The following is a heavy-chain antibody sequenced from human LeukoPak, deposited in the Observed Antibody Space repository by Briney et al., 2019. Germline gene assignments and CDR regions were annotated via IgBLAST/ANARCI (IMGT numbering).Heavy chain of an antibody. CDR1: GFTFSDYE. CDR2: ISTSGSII. D-gene: IGHD6-13*01. J-gene: IGHJ6*03. CDR3: ARDATTEPGTVYMDD. Sequence: GGSLRLSCAASGFTFSDYEMNWVRQAPGKGLEWILHISTSGSIIHYADSVKGRFTISRDNAKNSLYLQMNSLRAEDTALYFCARDATTEPGTVYMDDWGKGTTVTISS. V-gene: IGHV3-48*03.